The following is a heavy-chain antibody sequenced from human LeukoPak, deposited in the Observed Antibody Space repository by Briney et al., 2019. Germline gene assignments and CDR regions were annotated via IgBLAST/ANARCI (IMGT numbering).Heavy chain of an antibody. CDR1: GFRFGGYA. V-gene: IGHV3-49*04. J-gene: IGHJ4*02. CDR3: VRESFRDYYFDY. Sequence: GGSLRLSCTGSGFRFGGYALSWVRQAPGRGLEWVGFIRSKALYGTSEYAAAVEGRFAISRDDSNNIVYLQMNSLKTEDTAVYFCVRESFRDYYFDYWGQGTLVTVFS. CDR2: IRSKALYGTS.